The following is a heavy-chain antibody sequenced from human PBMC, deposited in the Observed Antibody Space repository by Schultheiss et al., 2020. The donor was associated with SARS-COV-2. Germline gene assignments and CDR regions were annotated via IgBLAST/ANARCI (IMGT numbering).Heavy chain of an antibody. V-gene: IGHV3-74*01. CDR1: GFTFSSYW. CDR2: IVSDGGRT. CDR3: ARSRPSYGMDV. J-gene: IGHJ6*02. D-gene: IGHD6-6*01. Sequence: GGSLRLSCAASGFTFSSYWMHWVRQAPGKGLVWVAQIVSDGGRTSYADSVKGRFTISRHNSKNTLYLQMNSLRAEDTAVYYCARSRPSYGMDVWGQGTTVTVSS.